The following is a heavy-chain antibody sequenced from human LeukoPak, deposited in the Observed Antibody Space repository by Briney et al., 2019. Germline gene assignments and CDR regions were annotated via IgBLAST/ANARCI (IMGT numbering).Heavy chain of an antibody. CDR2: ISYDGSNK. V-gene: IGHV3-30*04. J-gene: IGHJ4*02. D-gene: IGHD3-9*01. CDR3: ARDPPPLRYFDWLLSPYFDY. Sequence: GRSLRLSCAASGFTFSSYAMHWVRQAPGKGLEWVAVISYDGSNKYYADSVKGRFTISRDNSKNTLYLQMNSLRAEDTAVYYCARDPPPLRYFDWLLSPYFDYWGQGTLVTVSS. CDR1: GFTFSSYA.